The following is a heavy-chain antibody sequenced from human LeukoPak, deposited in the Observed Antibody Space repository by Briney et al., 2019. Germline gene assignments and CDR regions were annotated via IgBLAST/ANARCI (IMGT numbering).Heavy chain of an antibody. D-gene: IGHD2-21*02. V-gene: IGHV1-18*01. CDR3: ARGPYCGGDCYSGESYYYYGMDV. J-gene: IGHJ6*02. CDR2: ISAYNGNT. CDR1: GYTFTSYG. Sequence: ASVKVSCKASGYTFTSYGISWVRQAPGQGLEWMGWISAYNGNTNYAQKLQGRVTMTTDTSTSTAYMELRSLRSDDTAAYYCARGPYCGGDCYSGESYYYYGMDVWGQGTTVTVSS.